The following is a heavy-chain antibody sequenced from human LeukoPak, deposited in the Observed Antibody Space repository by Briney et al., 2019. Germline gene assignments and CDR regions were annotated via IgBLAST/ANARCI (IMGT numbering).Heavy chain of an antibody. CDR2: IYYSGIT. CDR1: GGSVSNYY. J-gene: IGHJ3*02. CDR3: ARHSSGYYGNTFDI. V-gene: IGHV4-59*08. D-gene: IGHD3-22*01. Sequence: SETLSLTCTVSGGSVSNYYWSWIRQPPGKGLEWIGYIYYSGITKYNPSLKSRVTISVDTSKNQFSLWLSSVTAADTAVYYCARHSSGYYGNTFDIWGQGTMVTVSS.